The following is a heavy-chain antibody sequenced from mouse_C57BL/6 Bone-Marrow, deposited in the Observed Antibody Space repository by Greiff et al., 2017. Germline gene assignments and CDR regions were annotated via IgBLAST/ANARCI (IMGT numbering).Heavy chain of an antibody. Sequence: VKLEESGPGLVAPSQSLSITCTVSGFSLTSYGVHWVRQPPGKGLEWLVVIWSDGSTTYNSALKSRLSISKDNSKSQVFLKMNSLQTDDTAMYYCARHRGHIYWYFDVWGTGTTVTVSS. V-gene: IGHV2-6-1*01. CDR1: GFSLTSYG. J-gene: IGHJ1*03. CDR3: ARHRGHIYWYFDV. D-gene: IGHD3-3*01. CDR2: IWSDGST.